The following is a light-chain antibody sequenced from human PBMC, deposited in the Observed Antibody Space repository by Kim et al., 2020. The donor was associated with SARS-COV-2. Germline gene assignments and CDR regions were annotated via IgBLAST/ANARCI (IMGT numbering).Light chain of an antibody. V-gene: IGLV3-21*03. CDR3: QVSDNTYDHPYYV. J-gene: IGLJ1*01. CDR2: DDF. Sequence: GKTARITCGGNTIGDKTVNWYQQKPRQAPVSVISDDFGRPSGIPERFSGSHPGNTATPTISRVEAGDEADYYCQVSDNTYDHPYYVFGTGTKVTVL. CDR1: TIGDKT.